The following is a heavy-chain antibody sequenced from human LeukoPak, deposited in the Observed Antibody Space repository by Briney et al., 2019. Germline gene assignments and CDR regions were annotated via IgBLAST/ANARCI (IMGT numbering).Heavy chain of an antibody. CDR3: ARGPNGGSGSRRFDP. V-gene: IGHV1-69*13. D-gene: IGHD3-10*01. CDR1: GGTFGSYA. Sequence: SVKVSCKASGGTFGSYAISWVRQAPGQGLEWMGGIIPIFGTANYAQKFQGRVTITADESTSTAYMELSSLRSEDTAVYYCARGPNGGSGSRRFDPWGQGTLVTVSS. CDR2: IIPIFGTA. J-gene: IGHJ5*02.